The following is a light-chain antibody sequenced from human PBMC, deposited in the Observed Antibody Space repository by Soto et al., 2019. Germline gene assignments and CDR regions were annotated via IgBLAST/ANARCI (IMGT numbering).Light chain of an antibody. CDR1: QSISSY. J-gene: IGKJ5*01. V-gene: IGKV3-11*01. CDR2: DAS. CDR3: QQRTNWPPIT. Sequence: PGERATLSCRASQSISSYLAWYQQKPGQAPRLLIYDASNWATGIPARFSGSGSGTDFTLTISSLEPEDFAVYYCQQRTNWPPITFGQGTRLEIK.